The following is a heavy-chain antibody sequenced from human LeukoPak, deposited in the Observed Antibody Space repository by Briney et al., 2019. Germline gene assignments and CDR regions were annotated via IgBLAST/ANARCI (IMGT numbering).Heavy chain of an antibody. V-gene: IGHV3-73*01. Sequence: GGSLRLSCAASGLTFSGSAIHWVRQSSGKGLEWVGQVDKKDKGYATATAYAASVKGRFTISRDDSINTAYLQMKSLKTEDTALYYCTRDSGTYNWFDPWGQGTLVTVSS. J-gene: IGHJ5*02. D-gene: IGHD1-26*01. CDR1: GLTFSGSA. CDR2: VDKKDKGYATAT. CDR3: TRDSGTYNWFDP.